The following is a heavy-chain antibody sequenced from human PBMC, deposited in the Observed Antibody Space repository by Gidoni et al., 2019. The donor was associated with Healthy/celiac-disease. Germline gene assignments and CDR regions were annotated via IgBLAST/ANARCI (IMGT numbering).Heavy chain of an antibody. J-gene: IGHJ4*02. Sequence: QVQLQPWGAGLLKPSEPLSLTCAVHGGSFSGYYWSWIRHPPGKGLEWVGEINHSGSTNYNPSLKSRVTISVDTSKNKCSLKLSSVTAADTAVYYCARGSQYSYIPSFDYWGQGTLVTVSS. CDR3: ARGSQYSYIPSFDY. CDR2: INHSGST. V-gene: IGHV4-34*01. CDR1: GGSFSGYY. D-gene: IGHD5-18*01.